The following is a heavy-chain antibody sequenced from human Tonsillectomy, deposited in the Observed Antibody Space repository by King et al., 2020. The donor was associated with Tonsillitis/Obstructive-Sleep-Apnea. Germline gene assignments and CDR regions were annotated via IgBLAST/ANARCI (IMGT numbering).Heavy chain of an antibody. Sequence: VQLVESGGGLVKPGGSLRLSCAASGFTFSHAWMSWVRQAPGKGLEWVGRIKSKTDGWTTDYAAPVKGRFTISRDDSKNTLYLQMNSLKTEDTAVYYCTTESRMIVVVMYYMDVWGKGTTVTVSS. CDR2: IKSKTDGWTT. CDR1: GFTFSHAW. CDR3: TTESRMIVVVMYYMDV. V-gene: IGHV3-15*01. J-gene: IGHJ6*03. D-gene: IGHD3-22*01.